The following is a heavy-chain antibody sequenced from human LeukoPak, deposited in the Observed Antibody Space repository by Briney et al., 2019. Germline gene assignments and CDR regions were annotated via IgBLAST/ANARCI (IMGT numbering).Heavy chain of an antibody. CDR2: ISSSSSYI. Sequence: AGGSLRLSCAASGFTFSSYSMNWVRQAPGKGLEWVSSISSSSSYIYYADSVKGRFTISRDNAKNSLYLQMNSLRAEDTAVYYCARGIQVGAFDIWGQGTMVTVSS. CDR1: GFTFSSYS. J-gene: IGHJ3*02. V-gene: IGHV3-21*01. CDR3: ARGIQVGAFDI. D-gene: IGHD6-13*01.